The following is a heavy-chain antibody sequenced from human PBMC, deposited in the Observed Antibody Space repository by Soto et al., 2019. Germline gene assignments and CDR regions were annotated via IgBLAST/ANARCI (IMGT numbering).Heavy chain of an antibody. Sequence: GGSLRLSCAASGFTFSSYGMHWVRQAPGKGLEWVAVIWYDGSNKYYADSVKGRFTISRDNSKNTLYLQMNSLRAEDTAVYYCARNLIAAAGNGCFEPWGQGTLVNVSS. CDR3: ARNLIAAAGNGCFEP. V-gene: IGHV3-33*01. CDR1: GFTFSSYG. CDR2: IWYDGSNK. D-gene: IGHD6-13*01. J-gene: IGHJ5*02.